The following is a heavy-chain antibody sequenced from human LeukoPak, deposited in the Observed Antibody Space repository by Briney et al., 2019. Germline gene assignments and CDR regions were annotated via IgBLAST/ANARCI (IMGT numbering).Heavy chain of an antibody. J-gene: IGHJ6*02. CDR2: MYSGGST. CDR1: GFTVSSYY. V-gene: IGHV3-66*01. CDR3: ARSYSNHLFGMDV. Sequence: PGGSLRLSCAASGFTVSSYYMTWVRQAPGKGLEWVSVMYSGGSTYYADSVKGRVAISRDNSQNTVFLQMNSVRVKDTAVYYCARSYSNHLFGMDVWGQGTAVTVSS. D-gene: IGHD4-11*01.